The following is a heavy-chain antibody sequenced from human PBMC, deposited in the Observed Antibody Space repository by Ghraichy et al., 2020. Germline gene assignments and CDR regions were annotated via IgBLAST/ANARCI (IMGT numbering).Heavy chain of an antibody. J-gene: IGHJ4*02. D-gene: IGHD2-21*02. V-gene: IGHV4-34*01. CDR1: GGSFSGYY. Sequence: SETLSLTCAVYGGSFSGYYWSWIRQPPGKGLEWIGEINHSGSTNYNPSLKSRVTISVDTSKNQFSLKLSSVTAADTAVYYCAGGVGKHCGGDCFWGQGTLVTVSS. CDR3: AGGVGKHCGGDCF. CDR2: INHSGST.